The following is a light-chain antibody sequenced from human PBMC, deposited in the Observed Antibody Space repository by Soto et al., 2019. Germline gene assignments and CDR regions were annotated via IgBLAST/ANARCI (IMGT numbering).Light chain of an antibody. CDR3: NSHTSSGFRV. CDR1: SSDVGGYNH. V-gene: IGLV2-14*01. CDR2: EVS. Sequence: SALTQPASVSGSPGQSITISCTGTSSDVGGYNHVSWYQHHPGKAPKLMIYEVSNRPSGVSNRFSGSKSGYTASLTISGLQAEDEADYYCNSHTSSGFRVFGTGTKLTVL. J-gene: IGLJ1*01.